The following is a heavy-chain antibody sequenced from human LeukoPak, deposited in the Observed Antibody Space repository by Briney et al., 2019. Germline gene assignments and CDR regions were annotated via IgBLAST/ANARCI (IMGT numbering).Heavy chain of an antibody. Sequence: PSETLSLTCTVSGASITSDYWSWIRQPPGKGLQWIGFIYYSGSTNYNPSLKSRVTISVDTSKNQFSLKLNSVTAADTAVYYCARDRSGWLNIFNNWGQGTLVTVSS. V-gene: IGHV4-59*01. CDR3: ARDRSGWLNIFNN. D-gene: IGHD6-19*01. CDR2: IYYSGST. J-gene: IGHJ4*02. CDR1: GASITSDY.